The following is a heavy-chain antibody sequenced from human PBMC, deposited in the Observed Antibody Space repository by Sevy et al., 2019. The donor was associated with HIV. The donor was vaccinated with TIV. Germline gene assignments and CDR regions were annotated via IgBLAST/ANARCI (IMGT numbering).Heavy chain of an antibody. V-gene: IGHV4-31*03. J-gene: IGHJ4*02. CDR2: IYYSGST. D-gene: IGHD4-17*01. CDR1: GGSISSGGYY. CDR3: ARAVWTYGDYVSYFDF. Sequence: SETLSLTCTVSGGSISSGGYYWSWIRQHPGKGLEWIGYIYYSGSTYYNPSLKSRVTISVDTSKNQFSLKLSSVTAADTALYYCARAVWTYGDYVSYFDFWGLGTLVTVYS.